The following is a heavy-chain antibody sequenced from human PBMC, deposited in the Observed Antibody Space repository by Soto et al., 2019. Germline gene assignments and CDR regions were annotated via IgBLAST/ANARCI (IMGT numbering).Heavy chain of an antibody. CDR3: ARDLKRYYDSSGYGYYYYGMDV. Sequence: PAKVSWKASGGALSSYAISWVRQAPGKGLEWMGGIIPIFGTANYAQKFQGRVTITADESTTTAYMELSSLRSEDTAVYYCARDLKRYYDSSGYGYYYYGMDVWGQGTTVTVSS. D-gene: IGHD3-22*01. CDR2: IIPIFGTA. V-gene: IGHV1-69*13. CDR1: GGALSSYA. J-gene: IGHJ6*02.